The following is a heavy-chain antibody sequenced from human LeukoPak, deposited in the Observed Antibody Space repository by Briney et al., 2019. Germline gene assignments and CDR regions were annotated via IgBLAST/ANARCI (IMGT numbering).Heavy chain of an antibody. CDR3: ARHGYYGRKGYYIGYFQH. V-gene: IGHV4-34*01. CDR2: INHSGIS. D-gene: IGHD3-22*01. CDR1: GRSFRGSY. Sequence: PSEPLSLTCAVLGRSFRGSYWSWIRKPPGKGLEWIGAINHSGISNYIAPLNRRVAISVDTSKNQFSLKLRSVTAADTAVYYCARHGYYGRKGYYIGYFQHWGQGTLVSVSS. J-gene: IGHJ1*01.